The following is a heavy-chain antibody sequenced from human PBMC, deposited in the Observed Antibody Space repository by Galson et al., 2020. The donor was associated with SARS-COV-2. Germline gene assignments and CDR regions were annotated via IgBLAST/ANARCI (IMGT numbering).Heavy chain of an antibody. CDR1: GYTFTDYF. CDR2: ISPHSGGP. V-gene: IGHV1-2*02. Sequence: ASVTVSCKASGYTFTDYFLHGVRPAPGQGLAWMGRISPHSGGPNFAQHFQGRVNMTRDTSISTGYLELHSLTSDDTAVYYCARVLETTAHWELDFWGQGTLVPVSS. D-gene: IGHD1-26*01. CDR3: ARVLETTAHWELDF. J-gene: IGHJ4*02.